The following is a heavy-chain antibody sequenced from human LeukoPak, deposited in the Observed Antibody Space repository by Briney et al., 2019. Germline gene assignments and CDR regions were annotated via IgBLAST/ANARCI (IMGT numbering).Heavy chain of an antibody. V-gene: IGHV4-59*08. D-gene: IGHD1-7*01. CDR2: IYYSGST. CDR1: GGSIGSYY. Sequence: SETLSLTCTVSGGSIGSYYWSWIRQPPGKGLEWIGYIYYSGSTNYNPSLKSRVTISVDTSKNQFSLKLSSVTAADTAVYYCARGWNYDYWGQGTLVTVSS. J-gene: IGHJ4*02. CDR3: ARGWNYDY.